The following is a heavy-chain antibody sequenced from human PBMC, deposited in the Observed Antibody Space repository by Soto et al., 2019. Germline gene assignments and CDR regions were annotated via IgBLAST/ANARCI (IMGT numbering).Heavy chain of an antibody. J-gene: IGHJ4*02. V-gene: IGHV3-49*03. CDR3: TMWPGNGQSNFKY. D-gene: IGHD2-21*01. CDR1: GFTFSDYV. CDR2: VRSDGTS. Sequence: SLRLSCTAYGFTFSDYVMTWCLEAPGKVLEFVGAVRSDGTSEYAASVKDRFSVSRDDSKRIAYVQMNSLKTDDTAMYYCTMWPGNGQSNFKYWGQGVLVTVSS.